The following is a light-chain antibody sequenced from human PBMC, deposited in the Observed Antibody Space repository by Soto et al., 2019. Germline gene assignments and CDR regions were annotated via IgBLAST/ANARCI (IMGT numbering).Light chain of an antibody. Sequence: QSALTQPRSVSGSPGQSVTISCTGTSSDVGGYNYVSWYQQHPGKAPKLMIYDVSKRPSGVPDRFSGSKSGNTASLTISGLQAEDEAGYYCCSYAGSYTVYVFGTGTKLTVL. CDR3: CSYAGSYTVYV. V-gene: IGLV2-11*01. J-gene: IGLJ1*01. CDR2: DVS. CDR1: SSDVGGYNY.